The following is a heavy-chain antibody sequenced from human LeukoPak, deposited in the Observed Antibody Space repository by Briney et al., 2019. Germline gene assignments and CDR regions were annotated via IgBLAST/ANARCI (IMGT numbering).Heavy chain of an antibody. CDR2: IKDDGSTT. Sequence: GGSLRLSCAVSGFTFGSRWMHWVRQAPGKGLVWVALIKDDGSTTNYADSVKGRFTASRDDAKNTVYLQMSSLRAEDTAVYYCHPLAYVTNWGQGTLVTVPS. CDR3: HPLAYVTN. J-gene: IGHJ4*02. CDR1: GFTFGSRW. V-gene: IGHV3-74*01. D-gene: IGHD2-8*01.